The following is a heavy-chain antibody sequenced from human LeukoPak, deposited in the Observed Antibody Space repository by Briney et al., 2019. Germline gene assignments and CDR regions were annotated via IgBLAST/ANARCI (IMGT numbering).Heavy chain of an antibody. CDR3: AQTDSGSYWRTFDY. J-gene: IGHJ4*02. D-gene: IGHD1-26*01. CDR1: GFTFRTYW. CDR2: INEDGRII. Sequence: GGSLRLSCAVSGFTFRTYWMHWVRQVPGEGLVWVSRINEDGRIINYADSVKGRFSISRDNAKNTLYLQMNSLRAEDTAVYYCAQTDSGSYWRTFDYWGQGTLVTVSS. V-gene: IGHV3-74*01.